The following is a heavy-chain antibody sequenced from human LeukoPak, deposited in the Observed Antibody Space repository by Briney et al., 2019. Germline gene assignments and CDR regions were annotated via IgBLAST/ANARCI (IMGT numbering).Heavy chain of an antibody. CDR1: GGSISSYY. Sequence: SETLSLTCTVSGGSISSYYWSWIRQPPGKGLEWIGYIYYSGSTNYNPSLKSRVTMSVDTSKNQFSLKLSSVTAADTAVYYCARAGGMELFDYWGQGTLVTVSS. CDR3: ARAGGMELFDY. V-gene: IGHV4-59*12. J-gene: IGHJ4*02. CDR2: IYYSGST. D-gene: IGHD3-10*01.